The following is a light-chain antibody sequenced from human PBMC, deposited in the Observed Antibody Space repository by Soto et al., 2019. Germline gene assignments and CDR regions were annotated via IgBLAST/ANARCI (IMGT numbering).Light chain of an antibody. Sequence: EIVMTQSPATLSVSPGESATLSCRASQSVSRNLAWYQQKPGQPPRLXXYGASTRANGIPARCSGSGSWTELTLTISSLQSADFAVYSCQQYNNWPPLTFGGGTKVDIK. CDR1: QSVSRN. CDR3: QQYNNWPPLT. CDR2: GAS. V-gene: IGKV3-15*01. J-gene: IGKJ4*01.